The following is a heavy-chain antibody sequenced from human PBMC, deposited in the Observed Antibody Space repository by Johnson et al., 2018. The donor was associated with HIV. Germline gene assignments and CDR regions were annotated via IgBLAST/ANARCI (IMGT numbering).Heavy chain of an antibody. V-gene: IGHV3-20*04. J-gene: IGHJ3*02. D-gene: IGHD3-10*01. Sequence: MLLVESGGGVVQPGRSLRLSCAASGFTFDDYGMSWVRQAPGKGLEWVSGINWNGGSTGYADSVKGRFTISRDNAKNSLYLQMNSLPAEDTAVYYCARAPEVRGIDAFDIWGQGTMVTVS. CDR3: ARAPEVRGIDAFDI. CDR2: INWNGGST. CDR1: GFTFDDYG.